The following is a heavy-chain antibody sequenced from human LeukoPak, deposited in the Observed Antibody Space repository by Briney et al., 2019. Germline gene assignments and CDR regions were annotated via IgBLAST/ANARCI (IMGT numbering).Heavy chain of an antibody. V-gene: IGHV3-33*01. CDR3: ASGSGSLPN. Sequence: GGSLRLSCAASGFTFSSYGMHWVRQAPGKGLEWVAVIWYDGSNKYYADSVKGRFTISRDNSKNTLYLQMNSLRAEDTAVYCCASGSGSLPNWGQGTLVTVSS. CDR2: IWYDGSNK. D-gene: IGHD1-26*01. CDR1: GFTFSSYG. J-gene: IGHJ4*02.